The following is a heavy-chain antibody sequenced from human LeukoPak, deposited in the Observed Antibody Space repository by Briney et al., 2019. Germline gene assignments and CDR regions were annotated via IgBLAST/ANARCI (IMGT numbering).Heavy chain of an antibody. CDR2: IYHSGST. Sequence: SETLSLTCSVSGVSISSSDYYWGWIRQPPGKGLEWIGSIYHSGSTYYYPSLESRVTISVDTSKNQFSLKLSSVTAADTAIYYCARGGYYGSGNDFRFDPWGQGTLVTVSS. J-gene: IGHJ5*02. CDR1: GVSISSSDYY. V-gene: IGHV4-39*07. D-gene: IGHD3-10*01. CDR3: ARGGYYGSGNDFRFDP.